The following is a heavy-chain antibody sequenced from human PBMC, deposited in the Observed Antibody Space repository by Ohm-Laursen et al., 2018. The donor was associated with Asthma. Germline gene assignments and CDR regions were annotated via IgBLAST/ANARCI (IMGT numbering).Heavy chain of an antibody. CDR1: GFTFSSYW. CDR2: IKQDGSEK. Sequence: SLRLSCTASGFTFSSYWMSWVRQAPGKGLEWVANIKQDGSEKYYVDSVKGRFTISRDNAKNSLYLQMNSLRTEDTAVYYCAKNEVKHIVVVTATFSLIDSWGQGTLVTVSS. J-gene: IGHJ4*02. CDR3: AKNEVKHIVVVTATFSLIDS. V-gene: IGHV3-7*01. D-gene: IGHD2-21*02.